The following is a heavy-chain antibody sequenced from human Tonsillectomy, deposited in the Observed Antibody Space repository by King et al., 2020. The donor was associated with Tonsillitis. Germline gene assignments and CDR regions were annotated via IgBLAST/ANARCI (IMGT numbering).Heavy chain of an antibody. J-gene: IGHJ5*02. CDR1: GDSISSGSHS. CDR2: IYYSGST. Sequence: LQLQESGSGLVKPSQTLSLTCAVSGDSISSGSHSWTWIRQPPGKGLEWIGYIYYSGSTYYNPSLKSRVTISIDRSKNQFSLKLNSLTAADTAVYYCARGVRYFLWLGETSKKNQRFDPWGPGTLVTVPS. D-gene: IGHD3-9*01. CDR3: ARGVRYFLWLGETSKKNQRFDP. V-gene: IGHV4-30-2*01.